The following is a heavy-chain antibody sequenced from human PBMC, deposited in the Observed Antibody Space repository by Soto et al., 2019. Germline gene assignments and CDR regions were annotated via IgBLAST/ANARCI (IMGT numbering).Heavy chain of an antibody. CDR1: GGTFSSYT. CDR3: ARDDGLAYCGGDCYS. D-gene: IGHD2-21*02. CDR2: IIPILGIA. J-gene: IGHJ4*02. Sequence: QVQLVQSGAEVKKPGSSVKVSCKASGGTFSSYTISWVRQAPGQGLEWMGRIIPILGIANYAQKFQGRVTITAEQSTSTAYMELSSLRSDDTAVYYCARDDGLAYCGGDCYSWGQGTLVTVSS. V-gene: IGHV1-69*02.